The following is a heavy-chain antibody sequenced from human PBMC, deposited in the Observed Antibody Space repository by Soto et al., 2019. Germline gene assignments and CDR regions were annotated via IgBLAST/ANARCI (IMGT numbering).Heavy chain of an antibody. CDR3: ARDLYDFWSGYPSPNWFDP. Sequence: ASVKVSCKASGYTFTSYGITWVRQAPGQGLEWMEWISAYNGNTNYAQKLQGRVTMTTDTSTSTAYMELRSLRSDDTAVYYCARDLYDFWSGYPSPNWFDPWGQGTLVTVSS. V-gene: IGHV1-18*04. CDR2: ISAYNGNT. D-gene: IGHD3-3*01. J-gene: IGHJ5*02. CDR1: GYTFTSYG.